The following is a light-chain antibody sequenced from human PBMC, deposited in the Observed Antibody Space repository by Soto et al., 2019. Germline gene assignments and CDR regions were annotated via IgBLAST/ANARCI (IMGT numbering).Light chain of an antibody. Sequence: DIQMTQSPSTLSASVGDRGTITCRASQSISGWLAWDQQKPGKATKLLIYKASTLASGVPSRFSGSGSGTALTLTISSLQPDAFAPYCCTNYFTVGPGPKVDIK. CDR2: KAS. CDR1: QSISGW. J-gene: IGKJ3*01. CDR3: TNYFT. V-gene: IGKV1-5*03.